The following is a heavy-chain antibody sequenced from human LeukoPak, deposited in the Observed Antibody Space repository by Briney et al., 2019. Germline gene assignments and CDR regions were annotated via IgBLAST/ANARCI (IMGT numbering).Heavy chain of an antibody. J-gene: IGHJ4*02. D-gene: IGHD4-11*01. CDR1: GFTFSSYG. CDR3: ARSKVTLTDY. V-gene: IGHV3-21*01. Sequence: GGSLRLSCAASGFTFSSYGMSWVRQAPGKGLEWVSSISSSSSYIYYADSVKGRFTISRDNAKNSLYLRMNSLRAEDTAVYYCARSKVTLTDYWGQGTLVTVSS. CDR2: ISSSSSYI.